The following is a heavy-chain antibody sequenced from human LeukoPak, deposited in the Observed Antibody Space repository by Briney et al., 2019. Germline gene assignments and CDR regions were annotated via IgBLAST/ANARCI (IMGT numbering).Heavy chain of an antibody. CDR3: ANYPRWLQSPLDY. Sequence: GGSLRLSCAASGFTFSSYAMSWVRQAPGKGLEWVSAISGSGGSTYYADSVKGRFTISRDNSKNTVYLQMNSLRAEDTAVYYCANYPRWLQSPLDYWGQGTLVTVSS. CDR2: ISGSGGST. D-gene: IGHD5-24*01. V-gene: IGHV3-23*01. CDR1: GFTFSSYA. J-gene: IGHJ4*02.